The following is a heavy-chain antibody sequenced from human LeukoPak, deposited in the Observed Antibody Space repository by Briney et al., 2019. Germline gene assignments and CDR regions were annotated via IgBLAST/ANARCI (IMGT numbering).Heavy chain of an antibody. Sequence: ASVKVSCKALGYTFMSYGINWVRQAPGQGLEWMGWISTYDGSTNYAQKFQGRVTMTTDTSTSTAYMELRSLRFDDTGVYYCARPYRISWYYPAGVWGQGTPVTVSS. CDR2: ISTYDGST. D-gene: IGHD6-13*01. CDR3: ARPYRISWYYPAGV. CDR1: GYTFMSYG. V-gene: IGHV1-18*01. J-gene: IGHJ4*02.